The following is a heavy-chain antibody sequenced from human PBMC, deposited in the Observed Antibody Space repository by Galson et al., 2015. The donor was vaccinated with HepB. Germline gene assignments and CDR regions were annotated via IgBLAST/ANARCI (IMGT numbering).Heavy chain of an antibody. V-gene: IGHV3-11*01. D-gene: IGHD6-25*01. J-gene: IGHJ4*02. CDR1: GFTFSETY. CDR2: ITSSGGLS. Sequence: SLRLSCAASGFTFSETYMTWSRQAPGKGLEWISYITSSGGLSYYADSMEGRFTISRDNAKNSVYLQINSLRAEDTAVYYCASRGFYGSLDNWGQGT. CDR3: ASRGFYGSLDN.